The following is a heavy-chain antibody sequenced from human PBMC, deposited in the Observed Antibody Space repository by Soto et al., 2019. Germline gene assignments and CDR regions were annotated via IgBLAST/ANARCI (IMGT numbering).Heavy chain of an antibody. V-gene: IGHV2-5*02. CDR2: IYWDDYK. Sequence: QITLKESGPTLVKPTQTLTLTCTFSGFSLTTRGVGVGWIRQPPGKALECLALIYWDDYKRYSPSLQSRLSITKDTSKNQVVLTMTNVDPVDTATYYCAHIPNYYQYEWFDPWGQGTLVSVSS. J-gene: IGHJ5*02. CDR1: GFSLTTRGVG. CDR3: AHIPNYYQYEWFDP. D-gene: IGHD3-16*01.